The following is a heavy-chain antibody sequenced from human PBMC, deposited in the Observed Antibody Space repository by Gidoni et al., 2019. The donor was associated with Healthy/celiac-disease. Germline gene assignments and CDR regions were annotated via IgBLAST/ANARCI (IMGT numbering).Heavy chain of an antibody. D-gene: IGHD1-1*01. CDR1: GFTFSSYS. CDR3: ARDPPGERCAFDI. J-gene: IGHJ3*02. V-gene: IGHV3-48*01. Sequence: EVQLVESGGGLVQPGGSLRLSCAASGFTFSSYSMNWVRQAPGKGLEWVSYISSSSSTIYYADSVKGRFTISRDNAKNSLYLQMNSLRAEDTAVYYCARDPPGERCAFDIWGQGTMVTVSS. CDR2: ISSSSSTI.